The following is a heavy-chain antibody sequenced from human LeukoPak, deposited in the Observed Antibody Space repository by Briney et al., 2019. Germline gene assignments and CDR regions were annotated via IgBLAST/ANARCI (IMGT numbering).Heavy chain of an antibody. D-gene: IGHD2-15*01. CDR1: GFSFSAYG. V-gene: IGHV3-23*01. CDR3: GKIRLEDSATGY. CDR2: IGGSGATT. Sequence: QPGGSLRLSCAASGFSFSAYGMNWVRQAPGKGLEWVSAIGGSGATTYYADSVRGRFTISRDNSKNTMYLQMSSLRAEDTAIYYCGKIRLEDSATGYWGQGTLVTVSS. J-gene: IGHJ4*02.